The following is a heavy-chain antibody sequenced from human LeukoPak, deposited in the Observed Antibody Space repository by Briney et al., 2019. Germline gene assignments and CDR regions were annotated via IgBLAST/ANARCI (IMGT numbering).Heavy chain of an antibody. CDR2: IYYSGST. Sequence: SETLSLTCTVSGGSISSYYWSWIRQPPGKGLEWIGYIYYSGSTNYNPSLKSRVTISVDTSKNQFSLKLSSVTAADTAVYYCARVLGYCTNGVCYKNWFDPWGQGTLVPVSS. CDR1: GGSISSYY. V-gene: IGHV4-59*08. D-gene: IGHD2-8*01. CDR3: ARVLGYCTNGVCYKNWFDP. J-gene: IGHJ5*02.